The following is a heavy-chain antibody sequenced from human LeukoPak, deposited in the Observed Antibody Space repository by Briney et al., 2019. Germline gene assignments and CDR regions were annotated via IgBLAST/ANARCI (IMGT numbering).Heavy chain of an antibody. CDR2: IYYSGST. V-gene: IGHV4-59*01. J-gene: IGHJ5*02. CDR3: ARGFAGDYVWGSYPHEWFDP. Sequence: PSETLSLTCTVSGGSISTYYWSWIRQPPGKGLEYIGYIYYSGSTNYNPSLKSRVTISVDTSKNQFSLKLSSVTAADTAVYYCARGFAGDYVWGSYPHEWFDPWGQGTLVTVSS. CDR1: GGSISTYY. D-gene: IGHD3-16*02.